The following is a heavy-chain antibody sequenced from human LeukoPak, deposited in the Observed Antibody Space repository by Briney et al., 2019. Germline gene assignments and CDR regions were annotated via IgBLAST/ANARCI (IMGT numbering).Heavy chain of an antibody. J-gene: IGHJ4*02. CDR2: ISGDGGST. CDR1: GFTFNNNA. D-gene: IGHD3-22*01. Sequence: GGSLRLSCATSGFTFNNNAMSWVRQAPGKGLEWVSLISGDGGSTYYADSVKGRFTISRDNSKNSLYLQMNTLRTEDTALYYCAKVGESSSGYYSFHNWGQGTLVTVSS. CDR3: AKVGESSSGYYSFHN. V-gene: IGHV3-43*02.